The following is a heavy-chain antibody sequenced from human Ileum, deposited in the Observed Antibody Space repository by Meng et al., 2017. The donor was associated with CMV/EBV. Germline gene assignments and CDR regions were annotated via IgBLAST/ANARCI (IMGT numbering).Heavy chain of an antibody. J-gene: IGHJ6*02. D-gene: IGHD2-2*01. V-gene: IGHV3-23*03. CDR3: VKRLYCGSTTCSKGMDV. CDR1: GFSFSSYW. CDR2: IYSGGSDT. Sequence: GESLKISCAASGFSFSSYWMHWVRQVPGKGLEWVSLIYSGGSDTFYADSVKGRFTISRDNSKDMLYLQMNSLRAEDTAVYFCVKRLYCGSTTCSKGMDVWGQGTTVTVSS.